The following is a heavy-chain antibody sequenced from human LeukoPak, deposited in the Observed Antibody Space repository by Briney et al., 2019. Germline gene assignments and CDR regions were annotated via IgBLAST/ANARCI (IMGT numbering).Heavy chain of an antibody. CDR1: GFTFSDYY. D-gene: IGHD3-9*01. CDR2: ISSSGSTI. J-gene: IGHJ4*02. V-gene: IGHV3-11*01. Sequence: GGSLRLSCAASGFTFSDYYMSWIRQAPGKGLEWVPYISSSGSTIYYADSVKGRFTISRDNAKNSLYLQMNSLRAEDAAVYYCARDFLSYDILTGYPNYWGQGTLVTVSS. CDR3: ARDFLSYDILTGYPNY.